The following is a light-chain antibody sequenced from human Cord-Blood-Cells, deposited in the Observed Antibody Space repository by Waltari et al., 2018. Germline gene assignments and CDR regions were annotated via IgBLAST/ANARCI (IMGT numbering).Light chain of an antibody. CDR1: QSISSY. CDR2: AAS. V-gene: IGKV1-39*01. CDR3: QQSYSTPLT. J-gene: IGKJ4*01. Sequence: DIQMTQSPSSLSASVGDRVTITCRASQSISSYLNWYQQKPGKAPKLLIYAASSWQSGVPSRFSGSGAGTDFTLTISSLQPEEFATYYCQQSYSTPLTFGGGTEVEIK.